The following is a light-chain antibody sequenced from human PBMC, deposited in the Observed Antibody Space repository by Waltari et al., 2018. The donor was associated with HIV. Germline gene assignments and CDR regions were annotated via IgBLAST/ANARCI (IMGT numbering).Light chain of an antibody. CDR3: QQYGSSPPERT. J-gene: IGKJ1*01. CDR2: GAS. V-gene: IGKV3-20*01. Sequence: EIVLTQSPGTLSLSPGERATLSCRASQSVSSSYLAWYQQKPGQAPRLLIYGASSRATGIPDRFSGSGSGTDFTLTISRLDPEDFAVYYCQQYGSSPPERTFGQGTKVEIK. CDR1: QSVSSSY.